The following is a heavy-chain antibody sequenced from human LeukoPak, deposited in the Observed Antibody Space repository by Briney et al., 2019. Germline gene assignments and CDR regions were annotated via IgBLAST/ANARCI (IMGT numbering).Heavy chain of an antibody. J-gene: IGHJ5*02. Sequence: SETLSLTCTVSGGSISSYNWSWIRQPTGKGLEWIGYIYYSGSTNYNPSLKSRVTISVDTSKNQFSLKLSSVTAADAAVYYCARYEYSSGSGWFDPWGQGTLVTVSS. CDR3: ARYEYSSGSGWFDP. CDR2: IYYSGST. D-gene: IGHD6-19*01. V-gene: IGHV4-59*08. CDR1: GGSISSYN.